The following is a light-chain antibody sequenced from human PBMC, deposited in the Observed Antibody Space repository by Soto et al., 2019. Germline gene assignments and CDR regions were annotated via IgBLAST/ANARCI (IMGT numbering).Light chain of an antibody. J-gene: IGKJ1*01. CDR1: QSVSSN. V-gene: IGKV3-15*01. CDR3: QQYYGSPGIT. CDR2: GAS. Sequence: EIVMTQSPATLSVSPGERATLSCRASQSVSSNLAWYQQKPGQAPRLLIYGASTRATGIPARFSGSGSGTDFTLTISRLEPEDFAVYYCQQYYGSPGITFGQGTKVDI.